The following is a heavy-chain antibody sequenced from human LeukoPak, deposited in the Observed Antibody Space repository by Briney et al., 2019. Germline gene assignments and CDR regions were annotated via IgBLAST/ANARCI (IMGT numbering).Heavy chain of an antibody. V-gene: IGHV1-3*01. CDR1: GYTFTSYA. D-gene: IGHD3-10*01. CDR3: ARMPMVRRVPSLIDY. J-gene: IGHJ4*02. CDR2: INAGNGNT. Sequence: ASVKVSSKASGYTFTSYAMHWVRQAPGQRLEWMGWINAGNGNTKYSQKFQGRVTITRDTSASTAYMELSSLRSEDTAVYYCARMPMVRRVPSLIDYWGQGTLVTVSS.